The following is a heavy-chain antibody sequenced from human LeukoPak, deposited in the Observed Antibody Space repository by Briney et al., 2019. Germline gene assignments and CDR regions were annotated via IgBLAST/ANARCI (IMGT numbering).Heavy chain of an antibody. Sequence: ASVKVSCKASGYTFTSYYMHWVRQAPGQGLEWMGIINPSGGSTSYAQKFQGRVTMTRDTSTSTVYMELSSLRSEDTAVYYCARDRFGTYYYDSSGYYPSYWGQGTLVTVSS. V-gene: IGHV1-46*01. D-gene: IGHD3-22*01. J-gene: IGHJ4*02. CDR2: INPSGGST. CDR3: ARDRFGTYYYDSSGYYPSY. CDR1: GYTFTSYY.